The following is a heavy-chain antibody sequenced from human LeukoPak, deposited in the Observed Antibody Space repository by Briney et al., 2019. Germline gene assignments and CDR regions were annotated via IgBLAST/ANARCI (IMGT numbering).Heavy chain of an antibody. CDR2: INPNSGGT. V-gene: IGHV1-2*02. CDR3: AVGKTGYSSGWTTANWFDP. Sequence: ASVKVSCKASGYTFTSYDINWVRQATGQGLEWMGWINPNSGGTNYAQKFQGRVTMTRDTSISTAYMELSRLRSDDTAVYYCAVGKTGYSSGWTTANWFDPWGQGTLVTVSS. CDR1: GYTFTSYD. D-gene: IGHD6-19*01. J-gene: IGHJ5*02.